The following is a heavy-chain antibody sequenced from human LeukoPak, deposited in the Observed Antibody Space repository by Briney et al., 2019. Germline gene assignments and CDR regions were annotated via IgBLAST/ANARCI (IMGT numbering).Heavy chain of an antibody. CDR1: GFTFNNYA. Sequence: GPLGLSFAASGFTFNNYAMSGVRQAPGMGREWLSYVSGSGGATYYAASVKGRFTISRDNSKTTVYLQMGSLRGDHTAVYYCAKNRGGTYKYYMDVWGNGTTVTVSS. CDR3: AKNRGGTYKYYMDV. J-gene: IGHJ6*03. CDR2: VSGSGGAT. D-gene: IGHD1-1*01. V-gene: IGHV3-23*01.